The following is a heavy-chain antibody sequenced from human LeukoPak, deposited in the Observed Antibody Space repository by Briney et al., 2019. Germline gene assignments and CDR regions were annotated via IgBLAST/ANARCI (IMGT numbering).Heavy chain of an antibody. CDR3: ATESYSGSYLYAFDI. CDR1: GGTFSSYA. CDR2: IIPIFGTA. Sequence: SVKVSCKASGGTFSSYAISWVRQAPGQGLEWMGGIIPIFGTANYAQKFQGRVTMTEDTSTDTAYMELSSLRSEDTAVYYCATESYSGSYLYAFDIWGQGTMVTVSS. J-gene: IGHJ3*02. V-gene: IGHV1-69*06. D-gene: IGHD1-26*01.